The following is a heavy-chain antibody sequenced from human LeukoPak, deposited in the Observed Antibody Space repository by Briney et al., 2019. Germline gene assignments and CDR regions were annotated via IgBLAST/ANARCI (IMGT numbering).Heavy chain of an antibody. CDR1: GFTFSSYG. V-gene: IGHV3-30*18. CDR2: ISYDGSNK. CDR3: AKDLGYCSSTSCYGRGFNV. J-gene: IGHJ6*02. D-gene: IGHD2-2*01. Sequence: PGGSLRLSCAASGFTFSSYGMHWVRQAPGKGLEWVAVISYDGSNKYYADSVKGRFTISRDNSKNTLYLQMNSLRAEDTAVYYCAKDLGYCSSTSCYGRGFNVWGQGTTVTVSS.